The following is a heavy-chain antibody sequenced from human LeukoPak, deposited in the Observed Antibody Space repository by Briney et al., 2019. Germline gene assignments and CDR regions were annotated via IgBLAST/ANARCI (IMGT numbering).Heavy chain of an antibody. CDR2: IYSGGNT. V-gene: IGHV3-53*01. J-gene: IGHJ4*02. Sequence: GGSLRLSCAASGFTVSSNYMSWVRQAPGKGLEGVSVIYSGGNTLYADSVKGRFTISRDNSKNTVYLQMNSLRAEDTAVYYCARGTPIYDSSGYCLDYWGQGTLVTVSS. CDR3: ARGTPIYDSSGYCLDY. D-gene: IGHD3-22*01. CDR1: GFTVSSNY.